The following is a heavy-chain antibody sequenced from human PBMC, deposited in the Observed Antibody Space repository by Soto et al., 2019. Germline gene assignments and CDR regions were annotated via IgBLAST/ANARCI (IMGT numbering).Heavy chain of an antibody. D-gene: IGHD2-21*01. J-gene: IGHJ4*02. V-gene: IGHV1-69*01. CDR2: IIPMLGTP. CDR3: ARQYSTAYFDY. CDR1: GGNFTNYF. Sequence: QVQLVQSGAEMKKPGSSVRVSCRSSGGNFTNYFIGWVRQAPGHGPEWMGGIIPMLGTPQYAQKFQDRVTITADESTSTAFLHLRSLRFEDTAIYYCARQYSTAYFDYWGQGTLVTVSS.